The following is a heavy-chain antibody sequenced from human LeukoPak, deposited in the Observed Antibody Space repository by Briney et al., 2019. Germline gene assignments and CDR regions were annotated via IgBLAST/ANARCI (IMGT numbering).Heavy chain of an antibody. V-gene: IGHV3-21*01. CDR2: ISSSSSHI. D-gene: IGHD3-22*01. CDR3: ARGRPGKISMIVVITPPAFDY. CDR1: GFTFCSYS. J-gene: IGHJ4*02. Sequence: GGSLRLSCAASGFTFCSYSMNWVRQAPGKGLEWVSSISSSSSHIYYVDSVKGRFTISRDNAKNSLYLQMNSLRAEDTAVSYCARGRPGKISMIVVITPPAFDYWGQGTLVTVSS.